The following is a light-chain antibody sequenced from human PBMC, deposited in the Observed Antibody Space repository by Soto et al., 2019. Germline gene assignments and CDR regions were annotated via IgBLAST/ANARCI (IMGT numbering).Light chain of an antibody. J-gene: IGKJ1*01. CDR2: NAS. CDR1: QSVXSRS. V-gene: IGKV3-20*01. Sequence: IVLTQSPGTLSLSPGERSTLACRASQSVXSRSSAWYQQNPGQAPSLRXANASNMAADSPDRLSGSGSGTDFTLTINRLEPEYFAVYYCQQYAGATRTFGQGTKVDIK. CDR3: QQYAGATRT.